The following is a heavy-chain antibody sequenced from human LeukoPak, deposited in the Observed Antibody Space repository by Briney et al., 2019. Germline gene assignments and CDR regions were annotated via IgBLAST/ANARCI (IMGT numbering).Heavy chain of an antibody. CDR2: ISSSSSYI. Sequence: GGSLRLSCAASGFTFSSYSMNWVRQAPGKGLEWVSSISSSSSYIYYADSAKGRFTISRDNAKNSLYLQMNSLRAEDTAVYYCARGDTIFGVVISRVDYWGQGTLVTVSS. J-gene: IGHJ4*02. CDR1: GFTFSSYS. D-gene: IGHD3-3*01. CDR3: ARGDTIFGVVISRVDY. V-gene: IGHV3-21*01.